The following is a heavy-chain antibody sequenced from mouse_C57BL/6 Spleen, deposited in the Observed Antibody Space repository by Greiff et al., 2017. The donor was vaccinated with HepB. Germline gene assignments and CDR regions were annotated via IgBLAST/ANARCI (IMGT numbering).Heavy chain of an antibody. Sequence: VQLQQPGAELVRPGSSVKLSCKASGYTFTSYWMDWVKQRPGQGLEWIGNIYPSDSETHYNQKFKDKATLTVDKSSSTAYMQLSSLTSEDSAVYYCARGGDGYPFAYWGQGTLVTVSA. CDR3: ARGGDGYPFAY. CDR1: GYTFTSYW. V-gene: IGHV1-61*01. D-gene: IGHD2-3*01. J-gene: IGHJ3*01. CDR2: IYPSDSET.